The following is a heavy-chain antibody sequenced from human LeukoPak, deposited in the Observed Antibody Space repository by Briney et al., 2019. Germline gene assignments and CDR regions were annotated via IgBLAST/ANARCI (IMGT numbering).Heavy chain of an antibody. CDR1: GGSISSSYYY. D-gene: IGHD6-19*01. J-gene: IGHJ3*02. Sequence: SETLSLTCTVSGGSISSSYYYWGWIRQPPGKGLEWIGSIYYSGSTYYNPSLKSRVTISVDTSKNQFSLKLSSVTAADTAVYYCAKDRVGGSGWCCDAFDIWGQGTMVTVSS. V-gene: IGHV4-39*07. CDR3: AKDRVGGSGWCCDAFDI. CDR2: IYYSGST.